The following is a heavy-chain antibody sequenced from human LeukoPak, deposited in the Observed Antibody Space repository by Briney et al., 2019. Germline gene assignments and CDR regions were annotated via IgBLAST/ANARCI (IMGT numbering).Heavy chain of an antibody. CDR3: ATPHYYGSGSYWPFDF. CDR1: GFTFDDYA. D-gene: IGHD3-10*01. CDR2: ISWNSGSI. V-gene: IGHV3-9*01. J-gene: IGHJ4*02. Sequence: SLRLSCAASGFTFDDYAMHWVRQAPGKGLEWVSGISWNSGSIGYADSVKGRFTISRDNSENTLYLQMTSLRAEDTALYYCATPHYYGSGSYWPFDFWGQGTLVTVSS.